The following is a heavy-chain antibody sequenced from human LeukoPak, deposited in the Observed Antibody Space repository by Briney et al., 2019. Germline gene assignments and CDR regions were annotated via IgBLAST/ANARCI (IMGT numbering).Heavy chain of an antibody. CDR1: GGTFSSYA. V-gene: IGHV1-69*13. CDR2: IIPIFGTA. D-gene: IGHD3-22*01. CDR3: ARSYDSSGYYGGYWFDY. J-gene: IGHJ4*02. Sequence: GASVKVSCKASGGTFSSYAISWVRQAPGQGLEWMGGIIPIFGTANYAQKFQGRVTITADESTSTAYMELSSLRSEDTAVCYCARSYDSSGYYGGYWFDYWGQGTLVAVSS.